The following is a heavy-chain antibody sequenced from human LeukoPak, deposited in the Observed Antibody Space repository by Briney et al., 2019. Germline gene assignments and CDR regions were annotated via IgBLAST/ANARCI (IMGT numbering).Heavy chain of an antibody. CDR3: TTAQFYGSGRFFDY. CDR2: IKSKTDGGTT. Sequence: GGSLRLSCAASGFTFTNAWMTWVRQAPGKGLEWVGRIKSKTDGGTTGYAAPVKGRFTISRDDSKNTLYLQMNSLKTEDTAVYYCTTAQFYGSGRFFDYWGQGTLVTVSS. CDR1: GFTFTNAW. V-gene: IGHV3-15*01. J-gene: IGHJ4*02. D-gene: IGHD3-10*01.